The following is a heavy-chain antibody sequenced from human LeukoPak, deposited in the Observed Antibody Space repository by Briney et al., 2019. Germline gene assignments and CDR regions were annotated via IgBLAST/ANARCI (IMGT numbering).Heavy chain of an antibody. Sequence: SETLSLTCTVSGGSISSSSYYWGWIRQPPGKGLEWIGSIYYSGSTYYNPSLKSRVTISVDTSKNQFSLKLSSVTAADTAVYYCARRAYYDSSGYLSKALDYWGQGTLVTVSS. CDR3: ARRAYYDSSGYLSKALDY. CDR1: GGSISSSSYY. D-gene: IGHD3-22*01. V-gene: IGHV4-39*01. J-gene: IGHJ4*02. CDR2: IYYSGST.